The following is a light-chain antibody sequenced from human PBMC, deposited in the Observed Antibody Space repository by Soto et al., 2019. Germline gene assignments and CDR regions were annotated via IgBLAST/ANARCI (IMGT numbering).Light chain of an antibody. CDR1: QSISSW. CDR3: QQYNSYPWT. J-gene: IGKJ1*01. CDR2: DAS. Sequence: DIQMTQSPSTLSASVGDRITITCRASQSISSWLAWYQQKPGKAPKLLIYDASRLESGVPSRFSSSRSGTEFTLTISSLQPDDFAPYYCQQYNSYPWTLGQGPKVEIK. V-gene: IGKV1-5*01.